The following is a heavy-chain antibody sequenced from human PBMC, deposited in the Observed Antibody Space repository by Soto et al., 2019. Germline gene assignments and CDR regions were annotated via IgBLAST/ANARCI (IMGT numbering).Heavy chain of an antibody. Sequence: QVQLVQSGSEVKKPGASVKVSCKASGSTFTNYGMSWVRQAPGHGLEWMGWISAYSGNTNHAQNFQGRVTMTTDTATNTAYMELRSLRSDDTAVYYCARCYCSVGSCYSCWHFDLWGRGALVTVSS. CDR2: ISAYSGNT. CDR1: GSTFTNYG. CDR3: ARCYCSVGSCYSCWHFDL. J-gene: IGHJ2*01. D-gene: IGHD2-15*01. V-gene: IGHV1-18*01.